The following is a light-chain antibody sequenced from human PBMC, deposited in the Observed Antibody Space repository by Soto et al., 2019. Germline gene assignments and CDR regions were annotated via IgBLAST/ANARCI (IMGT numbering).Light chain of an antibody. V-gene: IGKV3-11*01. J-gene: IGKJ4*01. CDR3: QQRSYWPLT. CDR1: QSVSSY. CDR2: DAS. Sequence: EIVLTQSPATLSLSPGERATLSCRASQSVSSYLAWYQQKPGQAPRLLIYDASNRATGIPARFSGSGSGTDFTLTIRSLEPEDFAVYYCQQRSYWPLTFGGGTKVDIK.